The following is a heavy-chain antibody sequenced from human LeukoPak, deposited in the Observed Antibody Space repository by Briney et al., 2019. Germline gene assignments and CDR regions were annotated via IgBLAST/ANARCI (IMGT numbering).Heavy chain of an antibody. CDR3: ARAIAVAGRTACDY. CDR1: GYTFTSYG. D-gene: IGHD6-19*01. CDR2: ISAYNGNT. J-gene: IGHJ4*02. Sequence: APVKVSCKASGYTFTSYGISWVRQAPGQGLEWMGWISAYNGNTNYAQKLQGRVTMTTDTSTSTAYMELRSLRSDDTAVYYCARAIAVAGRTACDYWGQGTLVTVSS. V-gene: IGHV1-18*01.